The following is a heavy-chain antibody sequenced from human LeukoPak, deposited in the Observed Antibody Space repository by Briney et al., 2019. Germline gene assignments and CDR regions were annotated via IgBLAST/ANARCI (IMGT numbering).Heavy chain of an antibody. V-gene: IGHV5-51*01. Sequence: GESLKISCQGSGYSFTTYWIGWVRQMPGKSLECMGIIYPGDSDTRYSPSFQGQVTISADKSINTAYLQWSSLKASDTAMYYCARLGTYWSNYYFEYWGQGTLVTVSA. D-gene: IGHD3-10*01. CDR3: ARLGTYWSNYYFEY. J-gene: IGHJ4*02. CDR2: IYPGDSDT. CDR1: GYSFTTYW.